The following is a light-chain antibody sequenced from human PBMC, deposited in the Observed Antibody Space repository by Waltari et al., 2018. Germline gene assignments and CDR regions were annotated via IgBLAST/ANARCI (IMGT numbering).Light chain of an antibody. V-gene: IGKV4-1*01. Sequence: DIVMTQSPDSLAVSLGERATINCKSSETVLSTSNNKNYLAWYQQKPGQPPKMLLYWASTRESGVPDRFSGSESRTDFTLSISSLQAEDVAIYFCQQYYSTPSFGQGTRLEIK. CDR3: QQYYSTPS. CDR2: WAS. J-gene: IGKJ5*01. CDR1: ETVLSTSNNKNY.